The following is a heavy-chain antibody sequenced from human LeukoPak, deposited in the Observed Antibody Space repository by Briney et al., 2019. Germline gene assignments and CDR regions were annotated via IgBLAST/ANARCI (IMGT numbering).Heavy chain of an antibody. CDR3: AKDKEAREYYNWFDP. CDR2: ISWDGGST. Sequence: GGSLRLSCAASGFTFDDYAMHWVRQAPGKGLEWVSLISWDGGSTYYADSVKGRFTISRDNSKNSLYLQMNSLRAEDTALYYCAKDKEAREYYNWFDPWGQGTLVTVSS. CDR1: GFTFDDYA. D-gene: IGHD3-10*01. V-gene: IGHV3-43D*03. J-gene: IGHJ5*02.